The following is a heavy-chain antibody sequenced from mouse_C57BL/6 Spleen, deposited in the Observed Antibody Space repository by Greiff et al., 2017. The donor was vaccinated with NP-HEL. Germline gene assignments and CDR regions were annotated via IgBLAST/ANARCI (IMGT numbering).Heavy chain of an antibody. V-gene: IGHV1-82*01. CDR2: IYPGDGDT. J-gene: IGHJ4*01. Sequence: QVQLQQSGPELVKPGASVKISCKASGYAFSSSWMNWVKQRPGKGLEWIGRIYPGDGDTNYNGKFKGKATLTADKSSSTASMQLSSLTSEDSAVYFCAGSDAFVGAMDYWGQGTSVTVSS. CDR3: AGSDAFVGAMDY. CDR1: GYAFSSSW.